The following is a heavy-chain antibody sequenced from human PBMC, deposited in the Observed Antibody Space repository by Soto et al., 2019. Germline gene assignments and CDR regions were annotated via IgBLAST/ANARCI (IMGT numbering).Heavy chain of an antibody. CDR2: INPNSGGT. CDR3: ARTARYDSSGYLLN. J-gene: IGHJ4*02. CDR1: GYTFTGYY. V-gene: IGHV1-2*04. D-gene: IGHD3-22*01. Sequence: ASVKVSCKASGYTFTGYYMHWVRQAPGQGLEWMGWINPNSGGTNYAQKFQGWVTMTRDTSISTAYMELSRLRSDDTAVYYCARTARYDSSGYLLNWGQGTLVTVSS.